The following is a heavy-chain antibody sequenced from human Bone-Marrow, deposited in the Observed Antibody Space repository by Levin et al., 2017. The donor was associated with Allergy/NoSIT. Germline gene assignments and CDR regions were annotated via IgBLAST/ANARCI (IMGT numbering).Heavy chain of an antibody. V-gene: IGHV3-49*03. CDR3: ARDDWYRFDASGPIRGYYDYGRDV. Sequence: RAGGSLRLSCSASGFTFGDYALTWFRQAPGKGLEWIGFHRSHNYGGTPEYAASVRGRFTISRDDSKSIAYLKMDSLKEEDTALYYCARDDWYRFDASGPIRGYYDYGRDVWGQGTTVIVSS. CDR1: GFTFGDYA. D-gene: IGHD3-3*01. J-gene: IGHJ6*02. CDR2: HRSHNYGGTP.